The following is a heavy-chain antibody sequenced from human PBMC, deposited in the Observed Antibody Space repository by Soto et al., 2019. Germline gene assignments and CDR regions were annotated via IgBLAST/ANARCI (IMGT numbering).Heavy chain of an antibody. CDR1: GLPSRGYY. CDR2: IYYTGGN. Sequence: ETMSIAWHHSGLPSRGYYLNSLRPPQGKTLKWIGSIYYTGGNNYNPSLKSRITISVATSKNHFSLKFNSLSAADTAVYYCASGTLSTIAAPDSWGQGTLVTVSS. CDR3: ASGTLSTIAAPDS. J-gene: IGHJ4*02. V-gene: IGHV4-59*01. D-gene: IGHD6-13*01.